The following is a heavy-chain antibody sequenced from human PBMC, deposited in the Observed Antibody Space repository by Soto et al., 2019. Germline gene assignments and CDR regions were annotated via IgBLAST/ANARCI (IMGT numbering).Heavy chain of an antibody. CDR3: AKDDDSSGYGPRAFDI. CDR2: ISGGGGST. D-gene: IGHD3-22*01. CDR1: EFTFSSYA. Sequence: EVQLVESGGGLVKPGGSLRLSCAASEFTFSSYALNWVRQAPGKGLEWVSSISGGGGSTYYADSVKGRFTISRDNSKNTLYLQMNSLRAEDTAVYYCAKDDDSSGYGPRAFDIWGQGTMVTVSS. V-gene: IGHV3-23*04. J-gene: IGHJ3*02.